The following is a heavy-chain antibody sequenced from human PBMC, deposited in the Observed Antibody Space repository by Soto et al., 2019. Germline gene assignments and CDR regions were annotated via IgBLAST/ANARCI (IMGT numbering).Heavy chain of an antibody. J-gene: IGHJ4*02. Sequence: GGSLRLSCAASGFPFSNYLMSWVRQAPGKGLEWVSHIGTDGSEKYYADSVKGRFTISRDNAKNVVYLQMNSLRAEDTAVYYCARDQYSGSWLDWGQGTLVTVSS. V-gene: IGHV3-7*01. CDR2: IGTDGSEK. D-gene: IGHD1-26*01. CDR3: ARDQYSGSWLD. CDR1: GFPFSNYL.